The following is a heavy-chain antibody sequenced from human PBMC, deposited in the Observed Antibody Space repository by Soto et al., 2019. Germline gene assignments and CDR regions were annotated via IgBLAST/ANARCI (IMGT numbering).Heavy chain of an antibody. CDR2: ISYDGNYI. D-gene: IGHD3-16*01. V-gene: IGHV3-30*18. CDR1: GFAFSSYG. Sequence: GGDLGLCWEASGFAFSSYGMHWVRQAPGKGLEWVGVISYDGNYIYYADSVKGRFTISRDNSKNTLYVQVNSLRPEDTAVYYCAKGILSSTIGPYAMDVWGQGTTVTVSS. CDR3: AKGILSSTIGPYAMDV. J-gene: IGHJ6*02.